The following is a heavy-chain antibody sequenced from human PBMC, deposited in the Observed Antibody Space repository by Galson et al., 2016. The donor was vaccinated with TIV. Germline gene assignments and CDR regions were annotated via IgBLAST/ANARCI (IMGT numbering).Heavy chain of an antibody. D-gene: IGHD3-3*01. CDR3: ARDYGGWGGWEFDP. V-gene: IGHV3-7*01. J-gene: IGHJ5*02. CDR1: GFTFSTYW. CDR2: IHQHGSEK. Sequence: FLRLSCAASGFTFSTYWMSWVRQAPGKGLEWVANIHQHGSEKFYVDSVKGRFTISRDNAKNSLYLQRNSLRAEATAVYVCARDYGGWGGWEFDPWGQGTLVAVSS.